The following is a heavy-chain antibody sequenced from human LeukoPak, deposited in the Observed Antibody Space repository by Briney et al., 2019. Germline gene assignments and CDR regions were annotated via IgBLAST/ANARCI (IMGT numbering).Heavy chain of an antibody. CDR1: GGTFSSYA. Sequence: ASVKVSCKASGGTFSSYAISWVRQAPGQGLEWMGGIIPIFGTANYAQKFQGRVTITADESTSTAYMELSSLRSEDTAVYYCARDKWLLPRDGSFYYYYMDVWGKGTTVTISS. D-gene: IGHD3-22*01. CDR3: ARDKWLLPRDGSFYYYYMDV. J-gene: IGHJ6*03. CDR2: IIPIFGTA. V-gene: IGHV1-69*13.